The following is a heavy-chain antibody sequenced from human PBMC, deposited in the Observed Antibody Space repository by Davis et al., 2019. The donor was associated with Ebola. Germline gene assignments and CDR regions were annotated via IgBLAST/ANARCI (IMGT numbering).Heavy chain of an antibody. Sequence: MPGGSLRLSCAVSGGPISSSNWWSWVRQPPGKGLEWIGEIYHSGSTNYNPSLKSRVTISVDKSKNQFSLKLSSVTAADTAVYYCARGASVLVVVAARRWWFDPWGQGTLVTVSS. CDR1: GGPISSSNW. V-gene: IGHV4-4*02. CDR3: ARGASVLVVVAARRWWFDP. CDR2: IYHSGST. D-gene: IGHD2-15*01. J-gene: IGHJ5*02.